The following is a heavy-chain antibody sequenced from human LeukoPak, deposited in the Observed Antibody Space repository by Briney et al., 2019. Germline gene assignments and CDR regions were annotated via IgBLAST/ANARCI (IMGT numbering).Heavy chain of an antibody. J-gene: IGHJ4*02. CDR1: GFTFSNYW. Sequence: GGSLRLSCAASGFTFSNYWMSWVRQAPGKGLEWVANIKQDGSEKYYVDSVKGRFTISRDNAKNSLYLQMNSLRAEDTAVYYCAREGAGGFDYWGQGTLVTVSS. CDR3: AREGAGGFDY. CDR2: IKQDGSEK. V-gene: IGHV3-7*01. D-gene: IGHD1-26*01.